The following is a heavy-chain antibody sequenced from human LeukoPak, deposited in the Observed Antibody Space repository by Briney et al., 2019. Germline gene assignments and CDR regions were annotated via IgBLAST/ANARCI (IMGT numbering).Heavy chain of an antibody. CDR2: INPNINGT. CDR1: GYTFTGYY. Sequence: ASVKVSCKASGYTFTGYYIHWVRQAPGQGLEWMGWINPNINGTNYAQKFQGRVTMTGDRSISTAYMELSRLRSDDTAVYYCARDRNYYDSSGYYGSEYYFDYWGQGTLVTVSS. V-gene: IGHV1-2*02. CDR3: ARDRNYYDSSGYYGSEYYFDY. D-gene: IGHD3-22*01. J-gene: IGHJ4*02.